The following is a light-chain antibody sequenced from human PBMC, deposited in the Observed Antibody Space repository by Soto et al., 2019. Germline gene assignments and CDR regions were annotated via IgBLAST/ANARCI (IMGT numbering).Light chain of an antibody. Sequence: EIVLTQSPATLSLSPGERATLSCRASQSVSSYLAWYQQKPGQAPRLLIYDASNRATGIPARFSGSGSGTDFTLPISSLEPEDFAVYYFQQRSNWPRTFGQGTKVEIK. J-gene: IGKJ1*01. V-gene: IGKV3-11*01. CDR3: QQRSNWPRT. CDR2: DAS. CDR1: QSVSSY.